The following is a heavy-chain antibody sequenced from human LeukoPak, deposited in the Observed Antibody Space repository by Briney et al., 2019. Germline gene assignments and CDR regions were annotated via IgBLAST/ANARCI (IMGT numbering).Heavy chain of an antibody. CDR1: GYTFTTYN. V-gene: IGHV1-18*01. Sequence: GASVKVSCKASGYTFTTYNINWVRQAPGQGLEWMGWISGYNGNTNYAQKLQGRVTMTTDTSTSTAYMELRSLKSDDTAVYYCAREYSSSGNYYYYHMDVWGKGTTVTVSS. J-gene: IGHJ6*03. CDR2: ISGYNGNT. D-gene: IGHD6-6*01. CDR3: AREYSSSGNYYYYHMDV.